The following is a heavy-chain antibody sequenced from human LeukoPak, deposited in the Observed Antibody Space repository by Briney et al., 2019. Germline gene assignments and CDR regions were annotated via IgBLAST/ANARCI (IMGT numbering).Heavy chain of an antibody. CDR2: IYPGDSDT. Sequence: GESLQISCQGSGYSFTSYWIGWVRQMPGKGLEWMGIIYPGDSDTRYSPSFQGQVTISADKSISTAYLQWSSLKASDTAMYYCARQVALEYSSYDYWGQGTLVTVSS. V-gene: IGHV5-51*01. D-gene: IGHD6-6*01. J-gene: IGHJ4*02. CDR3: ARQVALEYSSYDY. CDR1: GYSFTSYW.